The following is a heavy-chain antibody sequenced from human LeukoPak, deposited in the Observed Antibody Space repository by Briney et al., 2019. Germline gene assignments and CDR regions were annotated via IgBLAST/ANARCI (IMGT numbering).Heavy chain of an antibody. J-gene: IGHJ4*02. CDR1: GYTFTDYL. CDR3: AREKLWFGEFPFDN. CDR2: ISTKNGYT. V-gene: IGHV1-18*01. Sequence: ASVKVSCKASGYTFTDYLINWVRQAPGQGLEWVGSISTKNGYTKLAQKFQGRVAMTKDTSANTVYMDLKSLTFDDTAVYYCAREKLWFGEFPFDNWGQGTLVSVSS. D-gene: IGHD3-10*01.